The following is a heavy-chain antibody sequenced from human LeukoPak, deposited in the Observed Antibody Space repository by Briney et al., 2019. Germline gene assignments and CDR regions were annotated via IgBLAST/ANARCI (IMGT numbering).Heavy chain of an antibody. J-gene: IGHJ4*02. D-gene: IGHD3-3*01. CDR3: ARHWDGVVIIDY. Sequence: SETLSLTCAVSGYSISSGYYWGWIRQPPGKGLEWIGSIYRSGSTYYNPSLKSRVTISVDTSKNQFSLKLSSVTAADTAVYYCARHWDGVVIIDYWGQGTLVTVSS. V-gene: IGHV4-38-2*01. CDR2: IYRSGST. CDR1: GYSISSGYY.